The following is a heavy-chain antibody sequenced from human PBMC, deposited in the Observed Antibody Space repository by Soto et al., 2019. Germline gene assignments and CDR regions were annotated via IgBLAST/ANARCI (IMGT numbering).Heavy chain of an antibody. J-gene: IGHJ4*02. Sequence: SETLSLTCAVSDASINSGGYYWSWIRQHPGKGLEWIGFIYYSGTTYYNPSLKSRVTTSVDTSKNQFSLRLSSVTAADTAVYYCARGLIVMLAGIEELINSHFDSWGQGTLVTVSS. V-gene: IGHV4-31*11. CDR3: ARGLIVMLAGIEELINSHFDS. CDR2: IYYSGTT. D-gene: IGHD2-21*02. CDR1: DASINSGGYY.